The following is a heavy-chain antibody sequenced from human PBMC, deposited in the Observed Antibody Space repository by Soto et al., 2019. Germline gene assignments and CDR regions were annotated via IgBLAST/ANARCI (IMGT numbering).Heavy chain of an antibody. J-gene: IGHJ4*02. CDR1: GYTFTSYA. D-gene: IGHD4-4*01. Sequence: ASVKVSCKASGYTFTSYAMHWVRQAPGQRLEWMGWINAGNGNTKYSQKFQGRVTITRDTSASTAYMELSSLRSEDTAVYYCARDSVSTVTTLLRYWGQGTLVTVSS. CDR2: INAGNGNT. V-gene: IGHV1-3*01. CDR3: ARDSVSTVTTLLRY.